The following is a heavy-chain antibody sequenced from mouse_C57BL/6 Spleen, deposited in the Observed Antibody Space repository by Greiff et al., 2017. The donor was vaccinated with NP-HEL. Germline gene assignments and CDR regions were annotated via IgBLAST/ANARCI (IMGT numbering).Heavy chain of an antibody. Sequence: QVQLQQPGAELVMPGASVKLSCKASGYTFTSYWMHWVKQRPGQGLEWIGEIDPSDSYTNYNQKFKGKSTLTVDKSSSTAYMQLSSLTSEDSAVYYCERVGGYYGWFAYWGQGTLVTVSA. CDR2: IDPSDSYT. D-gene: IGHD2-3*01. CDR3: ERVGGYYGWFAY. V-gene: IGHV1-69*01. CDR1: GYTFTSYW. J-gene: IGHJ3*01.